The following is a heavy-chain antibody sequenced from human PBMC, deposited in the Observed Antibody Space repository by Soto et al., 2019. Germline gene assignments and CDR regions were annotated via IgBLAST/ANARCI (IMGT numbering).Heavy chain of an antibody. CDR1: GGSINSYY. Sequence: SETLSLTCTVSGGSINSYYCIWIRQPPGKGLEWIGYIYYSGSTNYNPSLKSRVTISVDTSKNQFSLKLSSVTAADTAVYYCARYSSSWYSSSYNWLDPWGQGTLVTVSS. CDR3: ARYSSSWYSSSYNWLDP. CDR2: IYYSGST. D-gene: IGHD6-13*01. J-gene: IGHJ5*02. V-gene: IGHV4-59*01.